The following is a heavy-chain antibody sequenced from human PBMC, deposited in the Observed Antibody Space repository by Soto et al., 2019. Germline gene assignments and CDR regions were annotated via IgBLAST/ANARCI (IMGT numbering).Heavy chain of an antibody. CDR1: GSSFTSYW. V-gene: IGHV5-10-1*01. CDR3: ARAGFYTDYGGNSGWNPKRRNYYYGMDV. J-gene: IGHJ6*02. CDR2: IDPSDSYT. D-gene: IGHD4-17*01. Sequence: GESLKISCKGSGSSFTSYWISWVRQMPGKGLEWMGRIDPSDSYTNYSPSFQGHVTISADKSISTAYLQWSSLKASDTAMYYCARAGFYTDYGGNSGWNPKRRNYYYGMDVWGQGTTVTVSS.